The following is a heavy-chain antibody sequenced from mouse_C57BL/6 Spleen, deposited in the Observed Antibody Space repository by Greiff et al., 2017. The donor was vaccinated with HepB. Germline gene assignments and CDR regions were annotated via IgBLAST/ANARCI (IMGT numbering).Heavy chain of an antibody. D-gene: IGHD1-1*01. V-gene: IGHV3-6*01. CDR1: GYSITSGYY. CDR3: AREDGNWYFDV. CDR2: ISYDGSN. Sequence: ESGPGLVKPSQSLSLTCSVTGYSITSGYYWNWIRQFPGNKLEWMGYISYDGSNNYNPSLKNRISITRDTSKNQFFLKLNSVTTEDTATYYCAREDGNWYFDVWGTGTTVTVSS. J-gene: IGHJ1*03.